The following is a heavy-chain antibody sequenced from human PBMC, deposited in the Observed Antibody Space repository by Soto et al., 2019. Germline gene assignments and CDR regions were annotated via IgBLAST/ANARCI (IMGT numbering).Heavy chain of an antibody. V-gene: IGHV4-59*08. J-gene: IGHJ1*01. D-gene: IGHD2-15*01. CDR1: GGSISSYY. Sequence: PSETLSLTCTVSGGSISSYYWSWIRQPPRKGLEWIGYIYYSGSTNYNPSLKSRVTISVDTSKNQFSLKLSSVTAADTALFYCALSVYFSGCSCYSYHPVSLAEYFQHWGQGTLVTVSS. CDR3: ALSVYFSGCSCYSYHPVSLAEYFQH. CDR2: IYYSGST.